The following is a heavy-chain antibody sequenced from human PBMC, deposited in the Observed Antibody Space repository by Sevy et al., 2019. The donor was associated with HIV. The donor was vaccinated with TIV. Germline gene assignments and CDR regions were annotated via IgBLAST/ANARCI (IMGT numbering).Heavy chain of an antibody. CDR3: ARQDCSSTSRYRFDP. CDR2: IYYSGST. Sequence: SETLSLTCTVSGGSISSSSYYWGWIRQPPGKGLEWIGSIYYSGSTYYNPSLKSRVTISVDTSKNQFSLKLSSVTAADTAVYYCARQDCSSTSRYRFDPWGQGTLVTVSS. D-gene: IGHD2-2*02. J-gene: IGHJ5*02. V-gene: IGHV4-39*01. CDR1: GGSISSSSYY.